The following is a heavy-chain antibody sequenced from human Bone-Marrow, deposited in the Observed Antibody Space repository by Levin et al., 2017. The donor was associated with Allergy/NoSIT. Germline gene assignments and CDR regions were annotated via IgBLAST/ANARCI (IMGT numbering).Heavy chain of an antibody. CDR2: IYYSGTT. D-gene: IGHD2-21*02. CDR3: ARVVVTAVVASDAFDL. CDR1: GASISSYF. V-gene: IGHV4-59*01. Sequence: PSETLSLTCTVSGASISSYFWTWVRQSPGKGLEWIGNIYYSGTTNYNPSLKSRVTMSMDTSKNHFSLKLSSVTAADTAVYYCARVVVTAVVASDAFDLWDQGTMVHVSS. J-gene: IGHJ3*01.